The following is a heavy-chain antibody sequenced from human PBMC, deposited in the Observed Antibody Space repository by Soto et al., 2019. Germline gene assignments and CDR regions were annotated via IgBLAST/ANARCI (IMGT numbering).Heavy chain of an antibody. CDR2: ISSSSSYI. V-gene: IGHV3-21*01. D-gene: IGHD2-2*01. Sequence: PVGSLRLSCAASGFTFSSYSMNWVRQAPGKGLEWVSSISSSSSYIYYADSVKGRFTISRDNAKNSLYLQMNSLRAEDTAVYYCARDGCSSTSCYYYGMDVWGQGTTVTVSS. J-gene: IGHJ6*02. CDR1: GFTFSSYS. CDR3: ARDGCSSTSCYYYGMDV.